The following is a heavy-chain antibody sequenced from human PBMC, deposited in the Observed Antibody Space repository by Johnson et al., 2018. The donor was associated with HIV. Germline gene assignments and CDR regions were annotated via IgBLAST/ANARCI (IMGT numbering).Heavy chain of an antibody. CDR2: IYSGGST. J-gene: IGHJ3*02. V-gene: IGHV3-66*01. Sequence: VQLVESGGGVVQPGRSLRLSCAASGFTFSDHAMHWVRQAPGKGLEWVSVIYSGGSTYYADSVKGRFTISRDNSKNTLYLQMNSLRAEDTAVYYCASVPMIVVLDGAFDIWGQGTMVTVSS. D-gene: IGHD3-22*01. CDR3: ASVPMIVVLDGAFDI. CDR1: GFTFSDHA.